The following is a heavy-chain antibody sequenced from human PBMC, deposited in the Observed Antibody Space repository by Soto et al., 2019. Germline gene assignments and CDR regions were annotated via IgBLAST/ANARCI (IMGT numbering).Heavy chain of an antibody. D-gene: IGHD5-12*01. CDR1: GYTFINYH. J-gene: IGHJ4*02. V-gene: IGHV1-18*01. CDR3: AKSPRGEMATD. Sequence: QVQLVQSGGEVKKPGASVTVSCKASGYTFINYHITWVRPAPGQGLEWMAWINTYNGMTDYAQRFQGRVTMTRDISTSTAYMELRTLGSDDTAVYFCAKSPRGEMATDWGQGTLVTVSS. CDR2: INTYNGMT.